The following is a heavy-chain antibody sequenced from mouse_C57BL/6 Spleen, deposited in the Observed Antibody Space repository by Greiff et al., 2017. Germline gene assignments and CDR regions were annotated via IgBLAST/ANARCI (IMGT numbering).Heavy chain of an antibody. CDR3: ARGDAWFAY. V-gene: IGHV1-76*01. J-gene: IGHJ3*01. CDR2: IYPGSGNT. Sequence: QVQLKQSGAELVRPGASVKLSCTASGYTFTDYYINWVQQRPGQGLEWIARIYPGSGNTYYNEKFKGKATLTAEKSSSTADMQRGSLTAEDSAVYFCARGDAWFAYWGQGTLVTVSA. CDR1: GYTFTDYY. D-gene: IGHD3-3*01.